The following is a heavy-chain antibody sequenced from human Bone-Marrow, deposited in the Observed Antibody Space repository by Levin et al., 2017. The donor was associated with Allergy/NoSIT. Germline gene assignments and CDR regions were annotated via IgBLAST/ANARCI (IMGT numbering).Heavy chain of an antibody. CDR1: GGSISSGDYY. CDR3: AGLTSAAAISYFQV. Sequence: SETLSLTCSVSGGSISSGDYYWSWIRQPPGKGLEWIGYIYHSGSTFYTLPLRSRVTISIDTSKNQFSLKLTSVTAADTAVYFCAGLTSAAAISYFQVWGQGSLVTVSS. J-gene: IGHJ4*02. V-gene: IGHV4-30-4*01. CDR2: IYHSGST. D-gene: IGHD6-25*01.